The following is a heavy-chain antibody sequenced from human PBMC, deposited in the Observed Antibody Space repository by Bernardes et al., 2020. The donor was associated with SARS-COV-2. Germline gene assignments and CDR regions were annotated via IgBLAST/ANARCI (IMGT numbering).Heavy chain of an antibody. CDR3: ASGSGGSGSYKDYYYGMDV. D-gene: IGHD3-10*01. Sequence: ASVKVSCKASVYTFTSYVISWVRQAPGQGLEWMGCISAYNGNTNYAQKLHGRVTLTTDTSTSTAYMELRSLRSDDTAVYYCASGSGGSGSYKDYYYGMDVWGQGTTVTVSS. J-gene: IGHJ6*02. CDR1: VYTFTSYV. V-gene: IGHV1-18*01. CDR2: ISAYNGNT.